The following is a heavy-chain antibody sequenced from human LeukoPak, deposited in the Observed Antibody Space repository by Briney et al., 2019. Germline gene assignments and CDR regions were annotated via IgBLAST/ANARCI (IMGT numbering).Heavy chain of an antibody. Sequence: PSETLSLTCTVSGGSISSSPYYWGWIRQPPGKGLEWIGSIYYNGSTHYNPSLKSRVTISVDTSKNQFSLHLSSVTAADTAVYYCARQSIAARGYYYYMDVWGKGTTVTVSS. CDR3: ARQSIAARGYYYYMDV. V-gene: IGHV4-39*01. CDR2: IYYNGST. J-gene: IGHJ6*03. CDR1: GGSISSSPYY. D-gene: IGHD6-6*01.